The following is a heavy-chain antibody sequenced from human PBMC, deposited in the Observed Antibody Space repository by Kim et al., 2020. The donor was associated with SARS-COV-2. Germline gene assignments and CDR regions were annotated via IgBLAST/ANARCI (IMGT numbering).Heavy chain of an antibody. CDR3: ARDNGWELLLVYYFAY. V-gene: IGHV3-30-3*01. D-gene: IGHD1-26*01. Sequence: GGSLRLSCAASGFTFSSYAMHWVRQAPGKGLEWVAVISYDGSNKYYADSVKGRFTISRDNSKNTLYLQMNSLRAEDTAVYYCARDNGWELLLVYYFAYWGQGALVTVAS. J-gene: IGHJ4*02. CDR1: GFTFSSYA. CDR2: ISYDGSNK.